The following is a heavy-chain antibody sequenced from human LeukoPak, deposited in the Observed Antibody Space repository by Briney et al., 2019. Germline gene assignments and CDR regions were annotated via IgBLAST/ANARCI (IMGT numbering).Heavy chain of an antibody. V-gene: IGHV3-48*03. CDR3: ARGPYDSSGYFDY. CDR2: ISSSGSTI. D-gene: IGHD3-22*01. CDR1: GFTFSSYE. Sequence: GGSLRLSCAASGFTFSSYEMDWVRQAPGKGLEWVSYISSSGSTIYYADSVKGRFTISRDNAKNSLYLQMNSLRAEDTAVYYCARGPYDSSGYFDYWGQGTLVTVSS. J-gene: IGHJ4*02.